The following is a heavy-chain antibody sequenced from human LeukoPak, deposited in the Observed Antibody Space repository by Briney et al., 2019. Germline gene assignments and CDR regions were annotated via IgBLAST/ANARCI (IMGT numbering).Heavy chain of an antibody. D-gene: IGHD3-22*01. V-gene: IGHV4-39*07. Sequence: PSETLSLTCTVSGGSISSSSYYWGWIRQPPGKGLEWIGSIYYSGSTYYNPSLKSRVTISVDTSKNQFSLKLGSVTAADTAVYYCARDDDSSGTNWFDPWGQGTLVTVSS. CDR3: ARDDDSSGTNWFDP. CDR1: GGSISSSSYY. J-gene: IGHJ5*02. CDR2: IYYSGST.